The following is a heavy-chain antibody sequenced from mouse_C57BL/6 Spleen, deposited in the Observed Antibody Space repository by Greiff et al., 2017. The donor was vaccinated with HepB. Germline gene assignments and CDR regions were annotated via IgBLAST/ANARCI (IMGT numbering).Heavy chain of an antibody. V-gene: IGHV1-59*01. D-gene: IGHD2-3*01. CDR2: IDPSDSYT. CDR3: ARWLLRTGMDY. Sequence: QVQLQQPGAELVRPGTSVKLSCTASGYTFTSYWMHWVKQRPGQGLEWIGVIDPSDSYTNYNQKFKGKATLTVDTSSSTAYMQLSSLTSEDSAVYYCARWLLRTGMDYWGQGTSVTVSS. J-gene: IGHJ4*01. CDR1: GYTFTSYW.